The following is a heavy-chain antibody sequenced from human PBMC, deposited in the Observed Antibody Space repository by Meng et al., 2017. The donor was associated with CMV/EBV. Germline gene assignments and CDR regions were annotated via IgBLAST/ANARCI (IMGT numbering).Heavy chain of an antibody. CDR2: ISASGGGT. V-gene: IGHV3-23*01. CDR1: GFTFSSYA. CDR3: AKGYQVLLYGAG. J-gene: IGHJ4*02. D-gene: IGHD2/OR15-2a*01. Sequence: GESLKISCAASGFTFSSYAMSWVRQAPGKGLEWVSAISASGGGTYYADSVKGRFIISRDNSKNTLYPQMNSLRAEDTAVYYCAKGYQVLLYGAGWGRGTLVTVSS.